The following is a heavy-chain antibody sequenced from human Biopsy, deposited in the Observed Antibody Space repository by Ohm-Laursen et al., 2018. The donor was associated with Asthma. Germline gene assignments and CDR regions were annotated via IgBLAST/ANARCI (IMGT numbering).Heavy chain of an antibody. V-gene: IGHV4-39*01. CDR1: NGSISSNFYY. CDR3: ARQKLAAAEGPFDL. CDR2: IHKNGIG. Sequence: SETLSLTCTVSNGSISSNFYYWGWIRQPPGKGLEWVGSIHKNGIGYYKSSLKSRLTISVDTSKNQFSLKVTSATAADTAVYYCARQKLAAAEGPFDLWGQGTMVTVSS. D-gene: IGHD6-13*01. J-gene: IGHJ3*01.